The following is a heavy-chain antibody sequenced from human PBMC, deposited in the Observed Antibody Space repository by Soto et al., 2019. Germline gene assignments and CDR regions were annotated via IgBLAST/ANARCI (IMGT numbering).Heavy chain of an antibody. D-gene: IGHD3-22*01. CDR2: IVVGSGNT. V-gene: IGHV1-58*01. J-gene: IGHJ4*02. CDR3: AAGRGDYSSGYYYGPY. CDR1: GFTFTSSA. Sequence: ASVKVSCKASGFTFTSSAVQWVRQARGQRLEWIGWIVVGSGNTNYAQKFQERVTITRDMSTSTAYMELSSLRSEDTAVYYCAAGRGDYSSGYYYGPYWGQGTLVTVSS.